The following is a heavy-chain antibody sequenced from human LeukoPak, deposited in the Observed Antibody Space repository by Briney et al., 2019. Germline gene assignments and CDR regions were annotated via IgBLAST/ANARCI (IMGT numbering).Heavy chain of an antibody. Sequence: PGASLTLSCAASGFTFSSYAMSWVRQAPGKGLEWVSAISGSGGSTYYADSVKGRFTISRDKSKNTLYLQMNSLRAEHTAVYYCAKPRLMGGGDCYSYWGQGTLVTVSS. J-gene: IGHJ4*02. CDR2: ISGSGGST. D-gene: IGHD2-21*02. CDR1: GFTFSSYA. CDR3: AKPRLMGGGDCYSY. V-gene: IGHV3-23*01.